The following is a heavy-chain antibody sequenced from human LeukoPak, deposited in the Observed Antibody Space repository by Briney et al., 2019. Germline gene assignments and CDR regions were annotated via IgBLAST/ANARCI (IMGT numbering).Heavy chain of an antibody. Sequence: SETLSLTRTVSGGSISSSSYYWGWIRQPPGKGLEWIGSIYYSGSTYYNPSLKSRVTISLDTSRNQFSLKLSSVTAADTAVYYCARTADYGDSYYFDFWGQGTLVTVSS. J-gene: IGHJ4*02. D-gene: IGHD4-17*01. V-gene: IGHV4-39*07. CDR1: GGSISSSSYY. CDR2: IYYSGST. CDR3: ARTADYGDSYYFDF.